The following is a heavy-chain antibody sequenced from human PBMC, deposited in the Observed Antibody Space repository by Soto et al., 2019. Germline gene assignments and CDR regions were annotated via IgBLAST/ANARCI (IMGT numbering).Heavy chain of an antibody. Sequence: EVQLVESGGGLVQPGRSLRLSCAASGFTFDDYAMHWVRQAPGKGLEWVSGISWNRGSIGYADSVKGRFTISRDNAKNSLYLQMNSLRAEDTALYYCAKISRDYYGMDVWGQGTTVTVSS. CDR2: ISWNRGSI. CDR3: AKISRDYYGMDV. V-gene: IGHV3-9*01. J-gene: IGHJ6*02. CDR1: GFTFDDYA.